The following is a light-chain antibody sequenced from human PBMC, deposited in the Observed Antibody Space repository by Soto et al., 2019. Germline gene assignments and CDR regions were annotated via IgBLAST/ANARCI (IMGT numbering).Light chain of an antibody. V-gene: IGLV2-8*01. CDR1: SSDVGGYNY. CDR2: EVS. J-gene: IGLJ1*01. CDR3: RLYAGSNNFPLV. Sequence: QSALTQPPSASGSPGQSVTISCTGTSSDVGGYNYVSWYQQHPGKAPKLMIYEVSKRPSGVPDRFSGSKSGNTASLTAPGLQAEDEADYYSRLYAGSNNFPLVFGAGTKVTVL.